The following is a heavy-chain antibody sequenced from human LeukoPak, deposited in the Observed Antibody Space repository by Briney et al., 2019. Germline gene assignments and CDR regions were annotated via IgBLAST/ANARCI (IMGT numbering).Heavy chain of an antibody. Sequence: PGGSVRLSCAASGFTFSSYWMNWVRQAPGKGLVWVSRIASDGSSTTYADSVKGRFSISRDNAQNTLYLQMNSLRVEDTAVYYCARGRPHGNDYWGQGTLVTVSS. D-gene: IGHD4-23*01. CDR3: ARGRPHGNDY. CDR1: GFTFSSYW. V-gene: IGHV3-74*01. CDR2: IASDGSST. J-gene: IGHJ4*02.